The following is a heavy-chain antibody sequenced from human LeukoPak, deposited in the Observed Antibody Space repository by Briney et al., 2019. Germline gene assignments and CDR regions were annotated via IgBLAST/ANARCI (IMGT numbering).Heavy chain of an antibody. CDR1: GGSISNYY. V-gene: IGHV4-4*07. CDR2: IYPSGSA. Sequence: SETLSLTCTVSGGSISNYYWSWIRQPARKGLEWIGRIYPSGSANYNPSLKSRVTMSVDTSKDQFSLRLSSVTAADTAVYYCARGAGPFDDWGQGALVTVSS. J-gene: IGHJ4*02. D-gene: IGHD6-13*01. CDR3: ARGAGPFDD.